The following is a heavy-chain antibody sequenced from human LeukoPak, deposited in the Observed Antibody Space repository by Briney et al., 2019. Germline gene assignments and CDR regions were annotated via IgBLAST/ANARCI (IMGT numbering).Heavy chain of an antibody. CDR2: ISYDGSNK. D-gene: IGHD1-26*01. J-gene: IGHJ4*02. Sequence: GGSLRLSCAASGFTFSSYGMPWVRQAPGKGLEWVAVISYDGSNKYYGDSVKGRFTISRDNSKNTLSLQMNSLRPEDTAVYYCAKGSHSGSYFGTSLLDYWGQGTLVTVSS. CDR1: GFTFSSYG. V-gene: IGHV3-30*18. CDR3: AKGSHSGSYFGTSLLDY.